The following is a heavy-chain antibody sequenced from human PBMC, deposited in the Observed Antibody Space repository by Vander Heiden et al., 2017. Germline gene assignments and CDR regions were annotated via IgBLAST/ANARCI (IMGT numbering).Heavy chain of an antibody. D-gene: IGHD1-20*01. CDR1: GSPLSSTA. CDR3: AKDFGDNGFYYGLDV. V-gene: IGHV3-23*01. J-gene: IGHJ6*02. Sequence: VQLLESGGGVVQPGGSLSPSCAPPGSPLSSTAMDWVRQAPGKGLGWVSVISGSGSNTYYADSVKGRFTISRDNSKNTLYLQMSSLRAEDTAVYYCAKDFGDNGFYYGLDVWGQGTTVTVSS. CDR2: ISGSGSNT.